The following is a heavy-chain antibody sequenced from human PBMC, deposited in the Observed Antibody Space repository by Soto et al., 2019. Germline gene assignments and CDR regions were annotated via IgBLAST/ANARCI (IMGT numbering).Heavy chain of an antibody. CDR1: GYSFTAYK. D-gene: IGHD4-17*01. CDR2: VHPYGGAS. CDR3: ATWVDYGDFEGFDF. J-gene: IGHJ4*02. Sequence: QGQLLQSGAEVKKPGASVKVSCKTSGYSFTAYKLHWVRQAPGQGLEWMGWVHPYGGASSAAQKFRGSVTMTWDRSITTAYLDLTRLTTNDAATYFCATWVDYGDFEGFDFWGQGTLVTVSS. V-gene: IGHV1-2*04.